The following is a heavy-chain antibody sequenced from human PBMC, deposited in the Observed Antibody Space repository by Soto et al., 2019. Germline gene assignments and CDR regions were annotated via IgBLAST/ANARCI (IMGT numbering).Heavy chain of an antibody. Sequence: QVQLQESGPGLVKPSHTLSLTCTVSGGSISSGGYYWSWIRQHPGKGLEWIGYIYYSGSTYYNPSLKSRGTIAVDTSKNQFPLKLSSVTAADTAVYYCARDKLQQLADYYYMDVWGKGTTVTVTS. CDR3: ARDKLQQLADYYYMDV. D-gene: IGHD6-13*01. CDR2: IYYSGST. CDR1: GGSISSGGYY. J-gene: IGHJ6*03. V-gene: IGHV4-31*03.